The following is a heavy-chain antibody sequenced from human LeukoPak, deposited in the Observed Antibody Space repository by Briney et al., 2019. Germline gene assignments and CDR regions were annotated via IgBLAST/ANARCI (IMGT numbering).Heavy chain of an antibody. V-gene: IGHV4-59*01. Sequence: SETLSLTCTVSGGSISSYYWSWIRQPPGKGLEWIGYIYYSGSTNYNPSLKSRVTISVDTSKNQFSLRLSSVTAVDTAVYYCARDYDILTVGAFDIWGQGTMVTVSS. CDR3: ARDYDILTVGAFDI. CDR2: IYYSGST. CDR1: GGSISSYY. D-gene: IGHD3-9*01. J-gene: IGHJ3*02.